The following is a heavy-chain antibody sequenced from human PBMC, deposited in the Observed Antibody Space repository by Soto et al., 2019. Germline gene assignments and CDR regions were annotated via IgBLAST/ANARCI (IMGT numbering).Heavy chain of an antibody. CDR1: GFTVSSNY. Sequence: GGSLRLSCAASGFTVSSNYVSWVRQAPGKGLEWVSVIYSGGSTYYADSVKGRFTISRDNSKNTLYLQMNSLRAEDTAVYYCARDPTTVYYGMDVWGQGTTVTVSS. V-gene: IGHV3-53*01. CDR3: ARDPTTVYYGMDV. CDR2: IYSGGST. D-gene: IGHD4-17*01. J-gene: IGHJ6*02.